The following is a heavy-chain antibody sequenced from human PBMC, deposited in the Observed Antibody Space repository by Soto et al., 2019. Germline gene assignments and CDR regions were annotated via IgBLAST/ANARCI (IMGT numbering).Heavy chain of an antibody. J-gene: IGHJ5*02. D-gene: IGHD6-13*01. CDR1: GYSFTNYW. Sequence: PGESLKISCKSSGYSFTNYWISWVRQMPGKGLEWMGRIDPSDSYSNYSPSFQGHVTFSVDRSISTAYLQWSSLRASDTAIYYCARTQQLVLNSWGQGTLVTVSS. CDR3: ARTQQLVLNS. CDR2: IDPSDSYS. V-gene: IGHV5-10-1*01.